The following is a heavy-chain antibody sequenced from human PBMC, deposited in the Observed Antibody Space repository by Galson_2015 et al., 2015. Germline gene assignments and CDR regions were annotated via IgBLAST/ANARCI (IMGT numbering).Heavy chain of an antibody. CDR2: INPSGDST. J-gene: IGHJ3*02. Sequence: SVKVSCKASGDTFTTYYMHWVRQAPGHGLEWMGIINPSGDSTNYTQKFQGRVTMTRDTSTSTVYMELSSLRSEDTAMYYCASPRRADQSFDIWGQGTMVTVSS. V-gene: IGHV1-46*01. CDR3: ASPRRADQSFDI. CDR1: GDTFTTYY. D-gene: IGHD6-25*01.